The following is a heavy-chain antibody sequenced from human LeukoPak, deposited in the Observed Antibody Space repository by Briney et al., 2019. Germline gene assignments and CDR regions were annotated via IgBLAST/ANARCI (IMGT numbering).Heavy chain of an antibody. J-gene: IGHJ6*03. CDR3: ARGYSSSPTHHYYMDV. CDR1: GFTFSSYA. Sequence: QSGGSLRLPCAASGFTFSSYAMSWVRQAPGKGLEWVSSISGSGGSTYYADSVKGRFTISRDNSKNTLYLQMNSLRAEDTAVYYCARGYSSSPTHHYYMDVWGKGTTVTISS. D-gene: IGHD6-13*01. V-gene: IGHV3-23*01. CDR2: ISGSGGST.